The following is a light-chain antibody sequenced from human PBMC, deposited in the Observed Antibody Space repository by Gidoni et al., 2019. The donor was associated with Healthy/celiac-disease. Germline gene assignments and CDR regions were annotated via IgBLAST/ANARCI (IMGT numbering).Light chain of an antibody. CDR2: LNSDGSH. CDR3: QTWGTGPWV. V-gene: IGLV4-69*01. CDR1: SGHSSYA. Sequence: QLVLTQSPSASASLGASVKLTCTLRSGHSSYAIAWHQQQPEKGPRYLMKLNSDGSHSKGDGIPDRFSGSSSGAGRYLTISSLQSEDEADYYCQTWGTGPWVFGGGTKLTVL. J-gene: IGLJ3*02.